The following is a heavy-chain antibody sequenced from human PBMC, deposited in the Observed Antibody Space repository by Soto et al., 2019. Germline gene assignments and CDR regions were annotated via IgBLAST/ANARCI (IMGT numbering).Heavy chain of an antibody. CDR1: GYTFTGYY. CDR2: INPNSGGT. D-gene: IGHD2-15*01. Sequence: ASVKVSCKASGYTFTGYYMHWVRQAPGQGLEWMGWINPNSGGTNYAQKFQGWVTMTRDTSISTAYMELSRLRSDDTAVYYCARYMGYCSGGSCYCDYWGQRTLVTVSS. CDR3: ARYMGYCSGGSCYCDY. V-gene: IGHV1-2*04. J-gene: IGHJ4*02.